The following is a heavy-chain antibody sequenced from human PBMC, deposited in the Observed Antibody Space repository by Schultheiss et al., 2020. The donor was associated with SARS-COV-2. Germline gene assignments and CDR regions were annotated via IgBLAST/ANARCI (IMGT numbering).Heavy chain of an antibody. CDR2: ISGSGGST. D-gene: IGHD6-19*01. J-gene: IGHJ6*02. Sequence: GGSLRLSCAASGFTFSSYAMNWVRQAPGKGLEWVSAISGSGGSTYYADSVKGRFTISRDNSKNTLYLQMNSLRAEDTAVYYCARDLQWLEYYYYYYGMDVWGQGTTVTVSS. CDR3: ARDLQWLEYYYYYYGMDV. CDR1: GFTFSSYA. V-gene: IGHV3-23*01.